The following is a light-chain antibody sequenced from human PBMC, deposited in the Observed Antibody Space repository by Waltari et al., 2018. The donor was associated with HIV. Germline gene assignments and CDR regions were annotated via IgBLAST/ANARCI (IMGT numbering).Light chain of an antibody. CDR1: SSNIGRNT. J-gene: IGLJ3*02. CDR3: AAWDDSLNGWV. V-gene: IGLV1-44*01. Sequence: QSVLTLPPSASGTPGQRVTISCSGRSSNIGRNTVNWYQQLPGTAPKLLIYSNNQRPSGVPDRFSGSKSGTSASLAISGLQSEDEADYYCAAWDDSLNGWVFGGGTKLTVL. CDR2: SNN.